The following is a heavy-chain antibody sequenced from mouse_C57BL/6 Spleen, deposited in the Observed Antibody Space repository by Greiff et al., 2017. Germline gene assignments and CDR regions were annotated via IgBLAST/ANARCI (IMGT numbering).Heavy chain of an antibody. CDR2: IYPRSGNT. CDR1: GYTFTSYG. J-gene: IGHJ4*01. Sequence: QVQLQQSGAELARPGASVKLSCKASGYTFTSYGISWVKQRTGQGLEWIGEIYPRSGNTYYNEKFKGKATLTADKSSSTAYMELRSLTSEDSAVYFCARESDFYYVGSGYGMDYWGQGTSGTVSS. CDR3: ARESDFYYVGSGYGMDY. D-gene: IGHD1-1*01. V-gene: IGHV1-81*01.